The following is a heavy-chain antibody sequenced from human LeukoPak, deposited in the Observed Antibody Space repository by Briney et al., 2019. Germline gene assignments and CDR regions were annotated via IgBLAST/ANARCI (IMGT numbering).Heavy chain of an antibody. CDR3: ARRSLTTEYFQH. CDR2: IYPGDSDA. Sequence: GESLKISCKGSGYSFDTYWIGWVRQMPGKGLEWMGVIYPGDSDASYSPSFQGQVTISADKSITTAYLQWSSLKASDTAMYYCARRSLTTEYFQHWGQGTLVTVSS. J-gene: IGHJ1*01. CDR1: GYSFDTYW. V-gene: IGHV5-51*01. D-gene: IGHD2-2*01.